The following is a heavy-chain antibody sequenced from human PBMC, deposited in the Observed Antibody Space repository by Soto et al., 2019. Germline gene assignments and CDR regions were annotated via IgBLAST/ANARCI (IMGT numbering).Heavy chain of an antibody. V-gene: IGHV3-66*02. CDR3: AKAMRFSGEVIPFGGLTHGPEDY. J-gene: IGHJ4*02. Sequence: GSLRLSCAASGFTVSSNYMSWVRQAPGKGLEWVSVIYSGGSTYYADSVKGRFTISRDKSTNTLYLQMNGLTAEDTAVYFCAKAMRFSGEVIPFGGLTHGPEDYWGPGTLVTV. D-gene: IGHD3-16*01. CDR1: GFTVSSNY. CDR2: IYSGGST.